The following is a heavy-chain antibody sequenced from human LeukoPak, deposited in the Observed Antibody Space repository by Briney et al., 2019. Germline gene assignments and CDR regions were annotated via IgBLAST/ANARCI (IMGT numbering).Heavy chain of an antibody. CDR3: ARDQYDTWSRRGNFYS. CDR1: GFTFGKYW. D-gene: IGHD3-3*01. V-gene: IGHV3-7*03. J-gene: IGHJ4*02. Sequence: GGSLRLSCVASGFTFGKYWMSWVRQAPGKGLEWVANIKLDGSEKNYVDSVKGRFTISRDNTKNSLYLQMNSLRAEDTAVFYCARDQYDTWSRRGNFYSWGQGTLVTVSS. CDR2: IKLDGSEK.